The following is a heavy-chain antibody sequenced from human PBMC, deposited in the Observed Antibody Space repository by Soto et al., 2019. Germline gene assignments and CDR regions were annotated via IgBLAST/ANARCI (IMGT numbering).Heavy chain of an antibody. CDR2: IYYSGST. CDR1: GGSISSGGYY. D-gene: IGHD2-2*01. V-gene: IGHV4-31*03. J-gene: IGHJ4*02. Sequence: QVQLQESGPGLVKPSQTLSLTCTVSGGSISSGGYYWSWIRQHPGKGLEWIGYIYYSGSTYYNPSLESRVTISVDTSKNQFSLKLSSVTAADTAVYYCARQGKGGSSIVVVPAAADYWGQGTLVTVSS. CDR3: ARQGKGGSSIVVVPAAADY.